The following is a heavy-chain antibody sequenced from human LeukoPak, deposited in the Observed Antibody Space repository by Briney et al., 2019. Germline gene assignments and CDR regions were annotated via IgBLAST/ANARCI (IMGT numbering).Heavy chain of an antibody. CDR3: ARALLWFGELSNWFDP. J-gene: IGHJ5*02. CDR1: GYTLTSYG. D-gene: IGHD3-10*01. V-gene: IGHV1/OR15-3*02. Sequence: ASVKVSCKASGYTLTSYGISWVRQAPGQGLEWMGWINAGNGNTKYSQKLQGRVTITRDTSASTAYMQLSSLRSEDTAVYYCARALLWFGELSNWFDPWGQGTLVTVSS. CDR2: INAGNGNT.